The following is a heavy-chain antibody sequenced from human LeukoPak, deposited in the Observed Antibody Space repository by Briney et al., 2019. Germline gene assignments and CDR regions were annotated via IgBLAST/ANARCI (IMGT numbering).Heavy chain of an antibody. CDR1: GGSISSYY. Sequence: SETLSLTCTVSGGSISSYYWSWIRQPPGKGLEWIGYIYYSGSTKYNPSLKSRVTISVDTSKKQFSLKLSSVTAADTAVYYCASLYGGNPPHYYYGMDVWGPGTTVTVSS. CDR2: IYYSGST. CDR3: ASLYGGNPPHYYYGMDV. D-gene: IGHD4-23*01. J-gene: IGHJ6*02. V-gene: IGHV4-59*08.